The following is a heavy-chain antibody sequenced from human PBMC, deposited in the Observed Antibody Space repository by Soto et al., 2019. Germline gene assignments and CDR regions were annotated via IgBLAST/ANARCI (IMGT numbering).Heavy chain of an antibody. CDR1: GYTFTGFP. CDR3: ARVEIVGFDY. J-gene: IGHJ4*02. D-gene: IGHD2-2*03. Sequence: QIQLVQSGAEVKKPGASVKVSCKASGYTFTGFPIHWVRQAPGQRLEWMGWINAGSGKAESAQKFQGSVTINRDTSASTVYMELNSLRPEDTAVYYCARVEIVGFDYWGQGTLVTVSS. V-gene: IGHV1-3*01. CDR2: INAGSGKA.